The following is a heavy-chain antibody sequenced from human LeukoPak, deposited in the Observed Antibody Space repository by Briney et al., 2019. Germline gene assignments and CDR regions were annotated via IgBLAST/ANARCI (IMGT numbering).Heavy chain of an antibody. J-gene: IGHJ4*02. Sequence: SETLSLTCTVSGGSINGYFCTWLRQSAGAGLECIGRIHTSGTTYYNPSLKSRVSMSVDTSNNKFSLRLNSVTAADTAVYYCARNPAGHGRYFDYWGQGALVTVSS. CDR3: ARNPAGHGRYFDY. CDR1: GGSINGYF. CDR2: IHTSGTT. D-gene: IGHD1-14*01. V-gene: IGHV4-4*07.